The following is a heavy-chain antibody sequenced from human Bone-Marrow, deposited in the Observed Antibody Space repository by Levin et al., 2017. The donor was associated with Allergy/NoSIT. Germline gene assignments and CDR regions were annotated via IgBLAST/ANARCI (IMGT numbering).Heavy chain of an antibody. V-gene: IGHV3-48*03. CDR1: GLSFSSYE. D-gene: IGHD6-13*01. Sequence: GESLKISCAASGLSFSSYEMNWVRQAPGKGLEWISYISGSGNIIYYADSVKGRFTISRDNARNSLYLQMNSLRGEDTAVYYCAREGSWSSTWLGNYYFDYWGQGTLVTVSS. CDR2: ISGSGNII. CDR3: AREGSWSSTWLGNYYFDY. J-gene: IGHJ4*02.